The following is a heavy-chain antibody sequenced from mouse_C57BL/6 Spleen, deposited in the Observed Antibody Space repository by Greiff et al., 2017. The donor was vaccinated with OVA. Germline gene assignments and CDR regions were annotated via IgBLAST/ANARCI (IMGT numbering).Heavy chain of an antibody. V-gene: IGHV1-82*01. CDR1: GYAFSSSW. D-gene: IGHD2-4*01. J-gene: IGHJ4*01. Sequence: QVQLQQSGPELVKPGASVKISCKASGYAFSSSWMNWVKQRPGKGLEWIGRIYPGDGDTNYNGKFKGKDTLTADKSSSTAYMQLSSLTSEDSAVYFCARHYDYLYAMDYWGQGTSVTVSS. CDR2: IYPGDGDT. CDR3: ARHYDYLYAMDY.